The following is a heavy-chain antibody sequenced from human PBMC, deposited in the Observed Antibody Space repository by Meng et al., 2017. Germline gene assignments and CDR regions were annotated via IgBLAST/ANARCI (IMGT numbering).Heavy chain of an antibody. Sequence: QVHLVQSGAEVKKPGASVKVSCKASGYTFTSYAMHWVRQAPGQRLEWMGWINAGNGNTKYSQKFQGRVTITRDTSASTAYMELSSLRSEDTAAYYCARDKLKTFDPWGQGTLVTVSS. CDR3: ARDKLKTFDP. J-gene: IGHJ5*02. V-gene: IGHV1-3*01. CDR1: GYTFTSYA. CDR2: INAGNGNT.